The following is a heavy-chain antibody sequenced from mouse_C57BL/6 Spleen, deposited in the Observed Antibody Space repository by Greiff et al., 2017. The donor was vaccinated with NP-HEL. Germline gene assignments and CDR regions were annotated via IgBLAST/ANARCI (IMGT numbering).Heavy chain of an antibody. J-gene: IGHJ4*01. CDR3: ARWLLRGAMDY. D-gene: IGHD2-3*01. V-gene: IGHV3-6*01. CDR1: GYSITSGYY. Sequence: EVQLVESGPGLVKPSQSLSLTCSVTGYSITSGYYWNWIRQFPGNKLEWMGYISYDGSNNYNPSLQNRISITRDTSKNQFFLKLNSVTTEDTATYYCARWLLRGAMDYWSQGASVTVSS. CDR2: ISYDGSN.